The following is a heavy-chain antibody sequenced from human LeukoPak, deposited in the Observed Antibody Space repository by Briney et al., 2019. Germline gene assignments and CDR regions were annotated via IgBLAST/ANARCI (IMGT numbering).Heavy chain of an antibody. CDR1: GFTFTISA. V-gene: IGHV1-58*02. D-gene: IGHD3-22*01. Sequence: GASVKVSCKASGFTFTISAMQWVRQARGQRLEWIGWIVVGSGNTNYAQKFQERVTITRDMSTSTAYMELSSLRSEDTAVYYCAAEVYDSSGNYFEYWGQGTLVTVSS. CDR3: AAEVYDSSGNYFEY. CDR2: IVVGSGNT. J-gene: IGHJ4*02.